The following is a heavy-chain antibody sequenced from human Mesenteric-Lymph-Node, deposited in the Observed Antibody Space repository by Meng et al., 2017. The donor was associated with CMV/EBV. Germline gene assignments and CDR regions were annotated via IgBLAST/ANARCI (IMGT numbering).Heavy chain of an antibody. V-gene: IGHV1-2*02. J-gene: IGHJ4*02. CDR1: GYTFTGYY. CDR3: ARDVYYYDSSGYPSDY. CDR2: INPNSGGT. D-gene: IGHD3-22*01. Sequence: ASVKVSCQASGYTFTGYYMHWVRQAPGQGLEWMGWINPNSGGTNYAQKFQGRVTMTRDTSISTAYMELSRLRSDDTAVYYCARDVYYYDSSGYPSDYWGQGTLVTVSS.